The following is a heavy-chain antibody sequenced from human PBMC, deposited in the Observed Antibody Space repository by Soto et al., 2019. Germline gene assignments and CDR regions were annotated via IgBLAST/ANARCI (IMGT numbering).Heavy chain of an antibody. V-gene: IGHV4-59*01. CDR3: AREPHRYCSGGSCPPGYGMDV. CDR1: GGSISSYY. CDR2: IYYSGST. J-gene: IGHJ6*02. Sequence: SETLSLTCTVSGGSISSYYWSWIRQPPGTGLEWIGYIYYSGSTNYNPSLKSRVTISVDTSKNQFSLKLSSVTAADTAVYYCAREPHRYCSGGSCPPGYGMDVWGQGTTVTVSS. D-gene: IGHD2-15*01.